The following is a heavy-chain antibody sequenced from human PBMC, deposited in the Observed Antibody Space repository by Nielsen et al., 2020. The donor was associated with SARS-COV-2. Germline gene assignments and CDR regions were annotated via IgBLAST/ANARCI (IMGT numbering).Heavy chain of an antibody. J-gene: IGHJ5*02. V-gene: IGHV4-34*01. CDR2: VNYRGGT. CDR1: GGSFGGYY. Sequence: SETLSLTCAVYGGSFGGYYWSWIRQPPGKGLEWIGEVNYRGGTNYNPSLKSRVTISVDTSKNQFSLKLSSVTAADTAVYYCARHMVRGVIITSHWFDPWGQGTLVTVSS. CDR3: ARHMVRGVIITSHWFDP. D-gene: IGHD3-10*01.